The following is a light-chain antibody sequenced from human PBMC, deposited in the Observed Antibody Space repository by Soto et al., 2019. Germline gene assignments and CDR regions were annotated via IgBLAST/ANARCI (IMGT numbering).Light chain of an antibody. CDR3: QQSFNTPLT. CDR1: QSIGRF. V-gene: IGKV1-39*01. J-gene: IGKJ4*01. Sequence: IDMTHSRSSLAASLGCMVTIISGASQSIGRFLNWHQQKPGKAPNVLINVASTLRSGVPSRFSGSGSGTDFNLTINSLQPEDFATYLCQQSFNTPLTFGGGTKVDIK. CDR2: VAS.